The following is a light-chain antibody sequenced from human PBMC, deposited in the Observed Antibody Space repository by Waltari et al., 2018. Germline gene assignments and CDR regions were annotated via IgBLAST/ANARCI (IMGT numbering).Light chain of an antibody. CDR1: SSNIGGNP. CDR2: SNN. Sequence: QSVLTQPSSASGTPGQRITISCSGSSSNIGGNPVNWYQQVPGTAPKVLIYSNNQRPSGVPARFSGSKSGTSASLAISGLQSEDEADYYCASWDYSLNGVLFGGGTKLTVL. V-gene: IGLV1-44*01. CDR3: ASWDYSLNGVL. J-gene: IGLJ2*01.